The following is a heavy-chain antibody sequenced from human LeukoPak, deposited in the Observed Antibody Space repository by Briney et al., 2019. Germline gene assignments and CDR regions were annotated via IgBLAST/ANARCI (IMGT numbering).Heavy chain of an antibody. CDR1: GYTFTGYY. D-gene: IGHD6-13*01. CDR3: ASLAAGNYFYYGLDV. J-gene: IGHJ6*02. CDR2: INPNSGDT. Sequence: ASVKVSCKASGYTFTGYYMHWVRQAPGQGREWMGWINPNSGDTNYAQKFQGRVTMTRDTSISTAYMELSRLRSDDTAVFYCASLAAGNYFYYGLDVWGQGTAVTVSS. V-gene: IGHV1-2*02.